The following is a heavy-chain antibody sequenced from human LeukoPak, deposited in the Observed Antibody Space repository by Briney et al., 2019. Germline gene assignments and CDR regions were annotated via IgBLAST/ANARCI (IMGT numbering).Heavy chain of an antibody. V-gene: IGHV3-23*01. D-gene: IGHD3-10*01. CDR2: ISGSGGST. J-gene: IGHJ4*02. Sequence: GGSLRLSCAASGFTFSSYAMSWVRQAPGKGLEWVSAISGSGGSTYYADSVKGRFTISRDNSKNTLYLQMNSLRAEDTAVYYCAKDHSVFTTMVRGVIIRGDYFDYWGQGTLVTVSS. CDR3: AKDHSVFTTMVRGVIIRGDYFDY. CDR1: GFTFSSYA.